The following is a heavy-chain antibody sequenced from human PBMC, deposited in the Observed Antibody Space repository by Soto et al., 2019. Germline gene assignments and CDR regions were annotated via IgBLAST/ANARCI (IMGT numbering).Heavy chain of an antibody. CDR2: INPNSGGT. CDR3: ARGGVVVPAAISTYYYHMDV. CDR1: GYTVSGYY. J-gene: IGHJ6*03. D-gene: IGHD2-2*02. Sequence: GVPVKVCCKASGYTVSGYYVDWVRQEPGKGLEWMGWINPNSGGTNYAQQIQGWVTTTRDTTISTAYMELSRLRSDDTAVYYCARGGVVVPAAISTYYYHMDVWGKGTTVTVSS. V-gene: IGHV1-2*04.